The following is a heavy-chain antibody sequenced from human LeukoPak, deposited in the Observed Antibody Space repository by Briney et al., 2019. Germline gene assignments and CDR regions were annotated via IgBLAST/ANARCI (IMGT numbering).Heavy chain of an antibody. J-gene: IGHJ4*02. CDR1: GGSISSSSYY. D-gene: IGHD6-19*01. V-gene: IGHV4-39*01. CDR2: IYYSGGT. Sequence: SETLSLTCTVSGGSISSSSYYWGWIRQPPGKGLEWIGSIYYSGGTYYNPSLKSRVTISVDTSKNQFSLQLNSVTPEDTAVYYCARDSSGWRSIFDYWGQGTLVSVSS. CDR3: ARDSSGWRSIFDY.